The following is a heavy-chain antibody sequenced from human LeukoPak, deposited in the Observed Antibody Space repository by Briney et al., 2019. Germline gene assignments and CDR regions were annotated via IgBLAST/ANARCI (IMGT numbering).Heavy chain of an antibody. J-gene: IGHJ4*02. D-gene: IGHD3-22*01. CDR2: IIPIFGTA. CDR3: ASGYYYDSSGYSAEFDY. Sequence: SVKVSCKASGYTFTSYDINWVRQATGQGLEWMGGIIPIFGTANYAQKFQGRVTITADESTSTAYMELSSLRSEDTAVYYCASGYYYDSSGYSAEFDYWGQGTLVTVSS. CDR1: GYTFTSYD. V-gene: IGHV1-69*13.